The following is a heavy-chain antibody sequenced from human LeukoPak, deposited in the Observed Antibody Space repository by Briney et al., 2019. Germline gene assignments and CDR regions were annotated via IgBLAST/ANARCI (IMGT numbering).Heavy chain of an antibody. CDR3: SRGSNSDY. CDR2: FSSKSGSI. CDR1: GFTFSSYE. Sequence: GGSLRLSCAASGFTFSSYEMNWVRQAPGKGLEWVSSFSSKSGSIYYTDSVKGRFTISRDNAKNSLFLQMNGLRAEDTAVYYCSRGSNSDYWGQGTLVTASS. V-gene: IGHV3-21*01. D-gene: IGHD4-11*01. J-gene: IGHJ4*02.